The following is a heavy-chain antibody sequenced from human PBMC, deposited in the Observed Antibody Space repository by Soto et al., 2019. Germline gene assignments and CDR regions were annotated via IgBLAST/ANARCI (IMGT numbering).Heavy chain of an antibody. Sequence: EVQLVQSGAEVKKPGESLKISCKGSGYTFTSDWIAWVRQMPWKGLEWMGIIYPDDSDTRYSPSFRGQVTISADKSTSTAYLQWSSLKASDTAMYYCARHASAVVVASHMDVWGQGTTVTVSS. CDR3: ARHASAVVVASHMDV. V-gene: IGHV5-51*01. CDR1: GYTFTSDW. J-gene: IGHJ6*02. D-gene: IGHD2-15*01. CDR2: IYPDDSDT.